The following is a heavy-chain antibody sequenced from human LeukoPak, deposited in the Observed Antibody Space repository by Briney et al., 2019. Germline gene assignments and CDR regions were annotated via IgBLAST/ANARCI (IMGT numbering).Heavy chain of an antibody. CDR2: IRYDGSNK. V-gene: IGHV3-30*02. D-gene: IGHD6-13*01. J-gene: IGHJ4*02. Sequence: PGGSLRLSCAASGFTFSSYGMHWVRQAPGKGLEGVAFIRYDGSNKYYADSVKGRFTISRDNSKNTLYLQMNSLRAEDTAVYYCAKRRTDSSSWYYFDYWGRGTLVTVSS. CDR1: GFTFSSYG. CDR3: AKRRTDSSSWYYFDY.